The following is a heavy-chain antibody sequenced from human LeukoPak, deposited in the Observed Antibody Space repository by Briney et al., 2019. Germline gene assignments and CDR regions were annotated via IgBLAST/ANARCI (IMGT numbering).Heavy chain of an antibody. D-gene: IGHD2-2*01. Sequence: GGSLRLSCAASGFTVSSNYMSWVRQAPGKGLEWVSVIYSGGSTYYADSVKGRFTISRDNSKNTLYLQMNSLRAEDTAVYYCARGGQYQLLPFDYWGQGTLVTVSS. CDR1: GFTVSSNY. CDR3: ARGGQYQLLPFDY. J-gene: IGHJ4*02. CDR2: IYSGGST. V-gene: IGHV3-53*01.